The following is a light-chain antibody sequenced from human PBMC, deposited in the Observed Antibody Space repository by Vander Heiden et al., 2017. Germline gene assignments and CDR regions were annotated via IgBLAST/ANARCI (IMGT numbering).Light chain of an antibody. CDR2: DAS. Sequence: IVLTQSPATLSLSPGSRATLSCRARQSVSSYLAWYQQKPGQAPRLLIYDASNRATGIPARFSGSGSGTDFTLTISSLEPEDFAVYYCQQRSNWPLLTFGGGTKVEIK. CDR3: QQRSNWPLLT. J-gene: IGKJ4*01. CDR1: QSVSSY. V-gene: IGKV3-11*01.